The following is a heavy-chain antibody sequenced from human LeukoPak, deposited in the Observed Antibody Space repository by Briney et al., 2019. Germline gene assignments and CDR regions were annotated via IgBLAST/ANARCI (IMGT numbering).Heavy chain of an antibody. Sequence: PGESLRLSCAASGFTFSNYWMPWVRQAPGKGLEWVANMNQDGSGKYYMDSVKGRFAISRDNAKNSLYLQMNNLRVEDTAVYYCARDNDRKDDSWGQGTLVTVSS. V-gene: IGHV3-7*01. D-gene: IGHD3-16*01. J-gene: IGHJ5*02. CDR2: MNQDGSGK. CDR3: ARDNDRKDDS. CDR1: GFTFSNYW.